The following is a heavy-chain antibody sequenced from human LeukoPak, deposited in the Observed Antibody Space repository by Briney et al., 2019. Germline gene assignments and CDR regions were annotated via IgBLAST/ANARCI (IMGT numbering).Heavy chain of an antibody. J-gene: IGHJ4*02. D-gene: IGHD3-10*01. CDR1: GGSFSGYY. V-gene: IGHV4-34*01. Sequence: PSETLSLTCAVYGGSFSGYYWSWIRQPPGKGLKWIGEINHSGSTNYNPSLKSRVTISVDTSKNQFSLKLSSVTAADTAVYYCARVGADGSGFLFDYWGQGTLVTVSS. CDR2: INHSGST. CDR3: ARVGADGSGFLFDY.